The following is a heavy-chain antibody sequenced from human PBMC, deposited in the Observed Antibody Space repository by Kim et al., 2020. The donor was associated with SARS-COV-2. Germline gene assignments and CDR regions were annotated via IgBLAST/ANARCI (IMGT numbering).Heavy chain of an antibody. Sequence: GGSLRLSCAASGFTFSNFWMHWVRQAPGKGLMWVSRINNDGSSTIYADSVKGRFTISRDNAKNTLYLQMNSLRAEDTAVYYCARRYCSGGSCHYDYWGQG. V-gene: IGHV3-74*01. J-gene: IGHJ4*02. CDR1: GFTFSNFW. CDR3: ARRYCSGGSCHYDY. D-gene: IGHD2-15*01. CDR2: INNDGSST.